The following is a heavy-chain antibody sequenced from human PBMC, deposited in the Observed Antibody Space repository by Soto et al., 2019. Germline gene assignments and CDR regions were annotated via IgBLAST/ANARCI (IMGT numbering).Heavy chain of an antibody. Sequence: GASVKVSCKASGGTFSSYAISWVRQAPGQGLEWMGGIIPIFGTANYAQKFQGRVTITADESTSTAYMELSSLRSEDTAVYYCAREEEAVAGPWFDPWGQGTLVTVSS. V-gene: IGHV1-69*13. J-gene: IGHJ5*02. CDR3: AREEEAVAGPWFDP. CDR1: GGTFSSYA. CDR2: IIPIFGTA. D-gene: IGHD6-19*01.